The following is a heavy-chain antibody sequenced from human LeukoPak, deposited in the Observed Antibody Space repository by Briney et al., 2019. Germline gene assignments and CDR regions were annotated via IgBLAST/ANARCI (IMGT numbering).Heavy chain of an antibody. J-gene: IGHJ5*02. CDR2: IWYDGSNK. CDR1: GFTFSSYG. CDR3: ARGHLYGDYVSNWFDP. D-gene: IGHD4-17*01. Sequence: GGSLRLSCAASGFTFSSYGMRWVRQAPGKGLEWVAVIWYDGSNKYYADSVKGRFTISRDNSKNTLYLQMNSLRAEDTAVYYCARGHLYGDYVSNWFDPWGQGTLVTVSS. V-gene: IGHV3-33*01.